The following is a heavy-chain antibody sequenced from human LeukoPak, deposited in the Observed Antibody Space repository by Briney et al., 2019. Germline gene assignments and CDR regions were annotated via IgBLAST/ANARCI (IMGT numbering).Heavy chain of an antibody. J-gene: IGHJ4*02. CDR1: GYRFTNYW. V-gene: IGHV5-51*01. CDR3: ARSSSGYYFY. Sequence: GESLKISCKGSGYRFTNYWIGWVRQMPGKGLEWVGIIYPGDSYVRYSPSFQGQVTISADKSITAAYLQWSSLKASDTAMYYCARSSSGYYFYWGQGTLVTVSS. CDR2: IYPGDSYV. D-gene: IGHD3-22*01.